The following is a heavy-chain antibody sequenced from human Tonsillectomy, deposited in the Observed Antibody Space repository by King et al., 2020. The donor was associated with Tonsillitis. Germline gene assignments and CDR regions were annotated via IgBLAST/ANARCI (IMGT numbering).Heavy chain of an antibody. J-gene: IGHJ4*02. V-gene: IGHV3-30*04. Sequence: VQLVESGGGVVQPGRSLGLSCAASGFSFGNYAMHWVRQAPGRGLEWVAVISHDGSNKYYADSVRGRFTISSDTSKNTLYLQMNSLRAEDTATYYCARGPHLVVVIPATPGNIDFWGQGTLVTVSS. CDR1: GFSFGNYA. D-gene: IGHD2-15*01. CDR2: ISHDGSNK. CDR3: ARGPHLVVVIPATPGNIDF.